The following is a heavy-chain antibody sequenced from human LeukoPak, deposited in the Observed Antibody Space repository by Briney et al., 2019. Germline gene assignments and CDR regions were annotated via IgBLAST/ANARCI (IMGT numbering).Heavy chain of an antibody. CDR1: GFTFSDYY. D-gene: IGHD6-13*01. CDR2: ISTSGSTI. J-gene: IGHJ4*02. CDR3: AKCVDWVFGSTTCPLGY. Sequence: GGSLRLSCAASGFTFSDYYMSWIRQAPGKGLEWVSYISTSGSTIYYADSVKGRFTISRDKSKNTLYLQMNSLRAEDTAVYYCAKCVDWVFGSTTCPLGYWGQGTLVTVSS. V-gene: IGHV3-11*01.